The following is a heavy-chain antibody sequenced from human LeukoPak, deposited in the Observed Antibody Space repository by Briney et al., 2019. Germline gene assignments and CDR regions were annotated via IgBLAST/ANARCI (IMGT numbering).Heavy chain of an antibody. D-gene: IGHD3-22*01. V-gene: IGHV3-11*04. CDR3: ARDPSRYGGYYDSSDTPGSY. CDR2: ISSSGSTI. CDR1: GGSISSYY. J-gene: IGHJ4*02. Sequence: LSLTCTVSGGSISSYYWSWIRQAPGKGLEWVSYISSSGSTIYYADSVKGRFTISRDNAKNSLYLQMNSLRAEDTAVYYCARDPSRYGGYYDSSDTPGSYWGQGTLVTVSS.